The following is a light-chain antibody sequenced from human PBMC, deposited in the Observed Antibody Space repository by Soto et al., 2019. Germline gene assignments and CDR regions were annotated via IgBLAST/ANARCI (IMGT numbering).Light chain of an antibody. J-gene: IGKJ2*01. CDR3: MQDGHWPT. V-gene: IGKV2-30*01. CDR2: KVS. CDR1: QSLVSSNGNTY. Sequence: DVVMTQSPLSLPVTLGQPASISCRSSQSLVSSNGNTYLNWFQQRPGQSPRRLVYKVSNRDSGVPDRFSGSGSGTDFTLNISRVEAEDVGVYYCMQDGHWPTFGQGTKLEIK.